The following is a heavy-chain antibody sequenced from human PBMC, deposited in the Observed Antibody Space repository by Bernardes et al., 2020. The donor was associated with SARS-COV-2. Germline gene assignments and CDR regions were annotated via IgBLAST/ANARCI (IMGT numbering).Heavy chain of an antibody. V-gene: IGHV3-74*01. Sequence: GGSLRLSCAASGFTFSSYWMHWVRPAPGKGLVWVSRINSDGSSISYADSVKGRFTISRDNAKNTLYLQMNSLRAEDTAVYYCARDRSRAVVVPAATLGDHWFDPWGQGTLVTVSS. CDR1: GFTFSSYW. J-gene: IGHJ5*02. CDR3: ARDRSRAVVVPAATLGDHWFDP. CDR2: INSDGSSI. D-gene: IGHD2-2*01.